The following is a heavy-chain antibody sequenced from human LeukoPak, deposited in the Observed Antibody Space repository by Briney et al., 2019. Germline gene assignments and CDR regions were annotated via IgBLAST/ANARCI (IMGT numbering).Heavy chain of an antibody. J-gene: IGHJ5*02. CDR1: GGSISSSSYY. CDR3: ARHLGDVVVVPAAKNWFDP. V-gene: IGHV4-39*01. CDR2: IYYSGTT. Sequence: KPWETLSLTCTVSGGSISSSSYYWGWIGQPPGKGLGGIGSIYYSGTTYYNPSPKRRVTISVDTSKNQYSLKLSSVTAADTAVYYCARHLGDVVVVPAAKNWFDPWGQGTLVTVSS. D-gene: IGHD2-2*01.